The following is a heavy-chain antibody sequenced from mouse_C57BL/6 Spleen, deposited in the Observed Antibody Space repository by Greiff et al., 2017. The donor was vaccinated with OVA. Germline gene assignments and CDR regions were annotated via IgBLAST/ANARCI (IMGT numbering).Heavy chain of an antibody. CDR3: ARSLYDYDGAWFAY. CDR1: GYAFSSYW. D-gene: IGHD2-4*01. J-gene: IGHJ3*01. V-gene: IGHV1-80*01. CDR2: IYPGDGDT. Sequence: VQLQQSGAELVKPGASVKISCKASGYAFSSYWMNWVKQRPGKGLEWIGQIYPGDGDTNYNGQFKGKATLTADKSSSTAYMQLSSLTSEDSAVYFCARSLYDYDGAWFAYWGQGTLVTVSA.